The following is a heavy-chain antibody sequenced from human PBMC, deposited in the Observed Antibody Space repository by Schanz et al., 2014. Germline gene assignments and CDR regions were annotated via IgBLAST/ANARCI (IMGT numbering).Heavy chain of an antibody. CDR1: GLNFDYYG. CDR2: IGYDGSEK. D-gene: IGHD3-10*01. CDR3: ARGPTPIQGVPMDF. Sequence: QVQLVESGGGVVQPRRSLRLSCATSGLNFDYYGMNWVRQAPGKGLEWVANIGYDGSEKYYVDSVKGRFTISRDNSKDTLYLQMSGLTPEDTAVYYCARGPTPIQGVPMDFWGQGTLVTVSS. V-gene: IGHV3-33*01. J-gene: IGHJ4*02.